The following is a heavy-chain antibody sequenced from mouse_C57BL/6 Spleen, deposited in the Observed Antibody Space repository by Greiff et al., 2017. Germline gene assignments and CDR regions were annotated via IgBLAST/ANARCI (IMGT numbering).Heavy chain of an antibody. CDR2: IYPRDGST. Sequence: VQLVESGPELVKPGASVKLSCKASGYTFTSYDINWVKQRPGQGLEWIGWIYPRDGSTKYNEKFKGKATLTVDTSSRTAYMELHSLTSEDSAVYFCARGDGYYPYAMDYWGQGTSVTVSS. D-gene: IGHD2-3*01. V-gene: IGHV1-85*01. CDR3: ARGDGYYPYAMDY. J-gene: IGHJ4*01. CDR1: GYTFTSYD.